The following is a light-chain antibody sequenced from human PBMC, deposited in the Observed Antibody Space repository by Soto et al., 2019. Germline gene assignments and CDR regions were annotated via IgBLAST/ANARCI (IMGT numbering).Light chain of an antibody. CDR1: SSDVGGYNY. CDR2: EDS. J-gene: IGLJ1*01. Sequence: QSALTQPASVSGSPGQSITISCTGTSSDVGGYNYVSWYQQHPGKAPKLMIYEDSSRPSGVSNRFSGSKSGNTASLTISGRQAEDEADYYCSSYTSSSTYVFGTGTKLTVL. V-gene: IGLV2-14*01. CDR3: SSYTSSSTYV.